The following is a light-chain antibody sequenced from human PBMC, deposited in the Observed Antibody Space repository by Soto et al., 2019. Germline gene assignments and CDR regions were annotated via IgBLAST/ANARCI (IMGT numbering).Light chain of an antibody. J-gene: IGKJ1*01. CDR2: GAS. V-gene: IGKV3-20*01. Sequence: EIVLTQSPGTLSLSPGERATLSCRASQSVSSSYLAWYQQKPGQAPRLLIYGASSRATGIPHRFSGSGSGTDFTLTISRLKPEDCAVYYCQQYGSSLWTFGQGTKVEI. CDR3: QQYGSSLWT. CDR1: QSVSSSY.